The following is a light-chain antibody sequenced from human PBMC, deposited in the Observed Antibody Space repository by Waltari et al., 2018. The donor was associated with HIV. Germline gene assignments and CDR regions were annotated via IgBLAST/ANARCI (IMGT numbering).Light chain of an antibody. CDR1: SSSIGVYAY. CDR3: CSYAGSYTEI. J-gene: IGLJ2*01. CDR2: DVN. Sequence: QSALTQPASVAGSPGQSITISCTGTSSSIGVYAYFSWYQQHPGKAPKLMIFDVNKRPAGVPARFSCSKSGHTASLTISGLQADDEADYYCCSYAGSYTEIFGGGTKLTVL. V-gene: IGLV2-11*01.